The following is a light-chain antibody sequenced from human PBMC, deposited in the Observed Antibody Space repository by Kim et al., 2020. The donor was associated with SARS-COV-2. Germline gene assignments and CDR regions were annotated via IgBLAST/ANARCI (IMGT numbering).Light chain of an antibody. CDR1: HSINRW. Sequence: DIQMTQSPSTLSASVGDRVTITCRASHSINRWLAWYQQKPGKAPKLLIYNSDTLESGVPSRFRGSGSGTDFTLTISSLQLDDFATYYCQQFSSYSRTFGQGTKLEIK. V-gene: IGKV1-5*01. CDR3: QQFSSYSRT. J-gene: IGKJ2*01. CDR2: NSD.